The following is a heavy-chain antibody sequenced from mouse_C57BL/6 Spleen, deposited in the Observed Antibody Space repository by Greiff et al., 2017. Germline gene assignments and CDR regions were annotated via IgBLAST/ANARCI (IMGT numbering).Heavy chain of an antibody. V-gene: IGHV2-2*01. CDR1: GFSLTSYG. J-gene: IGHJ4*01. Sequence: QVQLQQSGPGLVQPSQSLSITCTVSGFSLTSYGVHWVRQSPGKGLEWLGVIWSGGSTDYNAAFISRLSISKDNSKSQVFFKMNSLQADDTAIYYCARGEHYYGSSYGGAMDYWGQGTSVTVSS. CDR3: ARGEHYYGSSYGGAMDY. CDR2: IWSGGST. D-gene: IGHD1-1*01.